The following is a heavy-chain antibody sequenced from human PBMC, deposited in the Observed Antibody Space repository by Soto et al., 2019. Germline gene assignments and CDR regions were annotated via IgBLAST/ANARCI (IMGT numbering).Heavy chain of an antibody. CDR2: IIPIFGTA. Sequence: GASVKVSCKASGGTFSSYAISWVRQAPGQGLEWMGGIIPIFGTANYAQKFQGRVTITADESTSTAYMELSSLRSEDTAVYYCARVKINPSAMVYATNDYYYYGMDVWGQGTTVTVSS. V-gene: IGHV1-69*13. D-gene: IGHD2-8*01. CDR1: GGTFSSYA. CDR3: ARVKINPSAMVYATNDYYYYGMDV. J-gene: IGHJ6*02.